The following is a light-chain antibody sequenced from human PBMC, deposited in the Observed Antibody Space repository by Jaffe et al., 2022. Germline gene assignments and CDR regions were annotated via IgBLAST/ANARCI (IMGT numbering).Light chain of an antibody. CDR2: YKSDSDS. CDR3: IIWHNSAWF. J-gene: IGLJ2*01. V-gene: IGLV5-45*01. Sequence: QAVLTQPASLSASPGSSVSLTCTLRSGINVHAYRIYWYQQKAGSPPQYLLRYKSDSDSQQGSGVSSRFSGSTDASANAGILLIFGVQPDDEADYYCIIWHNSAWFFGGGTKLTVL. CDR1: SGINVHAYR.